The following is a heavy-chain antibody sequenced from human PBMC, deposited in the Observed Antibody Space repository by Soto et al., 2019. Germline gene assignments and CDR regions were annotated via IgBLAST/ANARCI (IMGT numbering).Heavy chain of an antibody. D-gene: IGHD6-6*01. CDR2: IIPMFGTT. V-gene: IGHV1-69*13. Sequence: SVKVSCKASGGTFTGNPISWVRQAPGRGLEWMGGIIPMFGTTNYAQEFQGRVTITADESTTTAYMELNSLRSEDTAVYYCARENSIASLSYYYGMEVWGQGTTVTVSS. CDR3: ARENSIASLSYYYGMEV. CDR1: GGTFTGNP. J-gene: IGHJ6*02.